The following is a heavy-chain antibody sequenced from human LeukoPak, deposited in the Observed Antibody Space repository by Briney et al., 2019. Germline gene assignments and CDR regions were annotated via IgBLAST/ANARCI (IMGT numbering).Heavy chain of an antibody. V-gene: IGHV1-18*01. D-gene: IGHD2-2*03. Sequence: GASVKVSCKASGYTFSNYGINWVRQAPGQGLEWMGWICTYSGNTNYAQKVQGRVTMTTDTSTTTAYMEVRSLRSDDTAVYYCAREGGFCASSTCEPFDIWGQGTLITVSS. CDR1: GYTFSNYG. CDR2: ICTYSGNT. CDR3: AREGGFCASSTCEPFDI. J-gene: IGHJ4*02.